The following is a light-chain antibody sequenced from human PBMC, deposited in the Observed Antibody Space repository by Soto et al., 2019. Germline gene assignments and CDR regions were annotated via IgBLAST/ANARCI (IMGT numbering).Light chain of an antibody. V-gene: IGLV2-14*01. CDR3: SSYTNSGSV. Sequence: QSALTQPASVSGSPGQSITISCTGTTSDIGGYNYVSWYQQHPDKAPKLLIYEVTNRPSGVSNRFSGSKSGNTASLTISGLQAEDEADYYCSSYTNSGSVFGGGTKLTVL. CDR2: EVT. J-gene: IGLJ2*01. CDR1: TSDIGGYNY.